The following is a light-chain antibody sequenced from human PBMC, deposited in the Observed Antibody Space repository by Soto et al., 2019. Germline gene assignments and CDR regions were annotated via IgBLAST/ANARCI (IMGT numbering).Light chain of an antibody. V-gene: IGLV2-14*03. CDR2: DDT. Sequence: QSALTQPASVSGSLGQSITISCTGTSSDVGRDKSVSWYQQHPGKAPKVIIYDDTNRPSGVSLRFSASKSGNMASLTISGLQDEDEADYYCTSYPTTSVFFGGGTKLTVL. CDR3: TSYPTTSVF. CDR1: SSDVGRDKS. J-gene: IGLJ2*01.